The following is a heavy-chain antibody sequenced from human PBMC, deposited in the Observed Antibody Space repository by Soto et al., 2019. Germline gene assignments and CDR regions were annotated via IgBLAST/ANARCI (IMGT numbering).Heavy chain of an antibody. J-gene: IGHJ6*02. V-gene: IGHV4-31*03. CDR2: IYYSGST. CDR3: ARHPRGAAQSYYYGMDV. CDR1: GGSISSGGYY. D-gene: IGHD3-10*01. Sequence: SETLSLTCTVSGGSISSGGYYWSWIRQHPGKGLEWIGYIYYSGSTYYNPSLKSRVTISVDTSKNQFSLRLNSVTAADTALYYCARHPRGAAQSYYYGMDVWGQGTTVTVAS.